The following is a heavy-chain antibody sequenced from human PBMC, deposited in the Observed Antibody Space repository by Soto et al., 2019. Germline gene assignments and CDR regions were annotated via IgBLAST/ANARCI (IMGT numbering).Heavy chain of an antibody. V-gene: IGHV3-33*01. Sequence: GESLKISCAASGFTFSSYGMHWVRQAPGKGLEWVAVIWYDGSNKYYADSVKGRFTISRDNSKNTLYLQMNSLRAEDTAVYYCARDPSGYQYYYYGMDVWGQGTTVTVSS. J-gene: IGHJ6*02. D-gene: IGHD3-3*01. CDR2: IWYDGSNK. CDR1: GFTFSSYG. CDR3: ARDPSGYQYYYYGMDV.